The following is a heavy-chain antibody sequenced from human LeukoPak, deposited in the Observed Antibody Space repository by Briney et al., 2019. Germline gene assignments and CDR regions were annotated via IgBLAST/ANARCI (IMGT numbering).Heavy chain of an antibody. J-gene: IGHJ4*02. D-gene: IGHD5-18*01. CDR1: GGSISSSSFF. CDR3: VRRSRDTGMAGSDY. CDR2: IYYSGST. V-gene: IGHV4-39*01. Sequence: SETLALTCSGSGGSISSSSFFWDWIRQPPGKGLEWIGSIYYSGSTYYNPSLKSRVTISVDTSKNQFSLKLSSMTAADTAVYYCVRRSRDTGMAGSDYWGQGTLVTVSS.